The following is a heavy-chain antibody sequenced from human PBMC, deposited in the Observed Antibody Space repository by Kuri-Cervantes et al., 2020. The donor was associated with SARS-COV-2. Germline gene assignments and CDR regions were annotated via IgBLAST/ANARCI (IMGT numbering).Heavy chain of an antibody. V-gene: IGHV4-59*12. Sequence: GSLRLSCTVSGGSIRSYYWSWIRQPPGKGLEWIGYIYYSGSTNYNPSLKSRVTISVDTSKNQFSLKLSSVTAADTAVYYCARAQWSSGYSNIDYWGQGTLVTVSS. D-gene: IGHD3-22*01. CDR3: ARAQWSSGYSNIDY. CDR1: GGSIRSYY. CDR2: IYYSGST. J-gene: IGHJ4*02.